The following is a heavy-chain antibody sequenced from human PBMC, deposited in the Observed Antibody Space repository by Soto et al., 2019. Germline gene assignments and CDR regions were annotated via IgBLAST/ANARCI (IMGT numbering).Heavy chain of an antibody. Sequence: QVQLVESGGGVVQPGTSLRLSCEASGFTFSGFGMHWVRQAPGKGLERVAVIWYDGSKKYYADCVKGRFTISRDNSKNALYLQINSLRAEDTAIYYCARGRGGSYGGNSAHFDIWGQGTLVTVSS. CDR2: IWYDGSKK. CDR3: ARGRGGSYGGNSAHFDI. CDR1: GFTFSGFG. V-gene: IGHV3-33*01. J-gene: IGHJ3*02. D-gene: IGHD4-17*01.